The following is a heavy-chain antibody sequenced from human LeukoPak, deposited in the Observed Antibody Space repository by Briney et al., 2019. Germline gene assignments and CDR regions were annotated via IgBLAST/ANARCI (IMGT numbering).Heavy chain of an antibody. J-gene: IGHJ3*01. CDR1: GFTFSSHW. V-gene: IGHV3-7*01. CDR2: IKEDGSEI. CDR3: ARVGDFWNGYTNHDAFDV. Sequence: GGSLRLSCAASGFTFSSHWMSWVRQAPGKGLEWVVNIKEDGSEIYYVDSVKGRFTISRDNAKNSLYLQMNSLRAEDTAVYYCARVGDFWNGYTNHDAFDVWGQGTMVTVSS. D-gene: IGHD3-3*01.